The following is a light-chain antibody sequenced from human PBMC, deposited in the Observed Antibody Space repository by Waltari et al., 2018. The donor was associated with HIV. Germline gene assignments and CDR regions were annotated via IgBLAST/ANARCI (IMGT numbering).Light chain of an antibody. CDR1: SGHSSYA. CDR3: QTWGTGIRV. Sequence: QLVLTQSPSASASLGASVKLPCNLSSGHSSYAIAWHQQQPEKGPRYLMKLNSDGSHSKGDGIPDRFSCSSSGAERYLTISSLQSEDEADYYCQTWGTGIRVFGGGTKLTVL. J-gene: IGLJ3*02. V-gene: IGLV4-69*01. CDR2: LNSDGSH.